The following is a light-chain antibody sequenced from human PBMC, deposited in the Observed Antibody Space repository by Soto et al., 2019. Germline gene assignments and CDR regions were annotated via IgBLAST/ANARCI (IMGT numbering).Light chain of an antibody. CDR3: QQYINRWT. CDR1: QSISPW. CDR2: KAS. V-gene: IGKV1-5*03. J-gene: IGKJ1*01. Sequence: ASVGDRFTITCRASQSISPWLAWYQQKPGKAPKLLIYKASSLQSGVPSRFSGSGSGTEFILTISSLQPDDFATYYCQQYINRWTFGQGTKVDIK.